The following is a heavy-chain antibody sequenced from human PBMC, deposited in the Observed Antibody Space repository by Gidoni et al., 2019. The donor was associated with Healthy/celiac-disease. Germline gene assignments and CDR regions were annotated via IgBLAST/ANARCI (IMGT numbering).Heavy chain of an antibody. V-gene: IGHV3-30*04. CDR3: ARDEVPMVRGVIQY. CDR2: IAYDGSNK. CDR1: GLTFSSYA. J-gene: IGHJ4*02. D-gene: IGHD3-10*01. Sequence: QVQLVESGGGVVTPGRSLRISCPATGLTFSSYAMHWVRQAPGKGLEWVAVIAYDGSNKYYADSVKGRFTISRDNSKNTLYLQMNSLRAEDTAVYYCARDEVPMVRGVIQYWGQGTLVTVSS.